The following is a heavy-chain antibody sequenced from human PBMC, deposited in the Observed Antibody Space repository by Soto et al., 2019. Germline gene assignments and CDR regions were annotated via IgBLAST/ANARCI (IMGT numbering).Heavy chain of an antibody. CDR1: GGSFSGYY. CDR3: ARGKFLQSYYYYYYGMDV. V-gene: IGHV4-34*01. Sequence: PSETLSLTCAVYGGSFSGYYWSWIRQPPGKGLEWIGEINHSGSTNYNPSLKSRVTISVDTSKNQFSLKLSSVTAADTAVYYCARGKFLQSYYYYYYGMDVWGQGTTVTVSS. CDR2: INHSGST. J-gene: IGHJ6*02. D-gene: IGHD4-4*01.